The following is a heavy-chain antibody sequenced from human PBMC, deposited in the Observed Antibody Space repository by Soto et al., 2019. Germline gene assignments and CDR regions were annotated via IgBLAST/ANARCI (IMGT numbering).Heavy chain of an antibody. CDR3: AGMPYTSGLRFDP. Sequence: SETLSLTCNMTGDSYSISTYSWSWIRQPPGKALQWIGFIYQSGVTSYNPSLASRVSISLDRSNNQCSLKLKSVTAADTAVYFCAGMPYTSGLRFDPWGPGTLVTVSS. V-gene: IGHV4-30-2*01. CDR2: IYQSGVT. D-gene: IGHD6-19*01. J-gene: IGHJ5*02. CDR1: GDSYSISTYS.